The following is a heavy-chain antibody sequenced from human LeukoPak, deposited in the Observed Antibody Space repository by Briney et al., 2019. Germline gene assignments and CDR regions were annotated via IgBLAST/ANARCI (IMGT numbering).Heavy chain of an antibody. J-gene: IGHJ6*02. Sequence: SETLSLTCAVYGGSFSGYYWSWIRQPPGKGLEWTGEINHSGSTNYNPSLKSRVTISVDTSKNQFSLKLSSVTAADTAVYYCARTIGYCSGGSCYFYYGMDVWGQGTTVTVSS. V-gene: IGHV4-34*01. CDR1: GGSFSGYY. CDR2: INHSGST. CDR3: ARTIGYCSGGSCYFYYGMDV. D-gene: IGHD2-15*01.